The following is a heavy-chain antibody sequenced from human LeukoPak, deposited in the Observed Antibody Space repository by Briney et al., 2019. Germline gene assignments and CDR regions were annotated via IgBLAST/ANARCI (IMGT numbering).Heavy chain of an antibody. V-gene: IGHV4-39*01. J-gene: IGHJ3*02. CDR1: GGSISSSNYY. CDR3: ARRVSSLDAFDI. Sequence: SETLSFTCTVSGGSISSSNYYWGWIRQPPGKGLEWIGNVYYGGNTYNNPSLKSRVTMSVDTSKNQFSLKLNSVTAADTAIYYCARRVSSLDAFDIWGQGTMVTVSS. CDR2: VYYGGNT. D-gene: IGHD2-15*01.